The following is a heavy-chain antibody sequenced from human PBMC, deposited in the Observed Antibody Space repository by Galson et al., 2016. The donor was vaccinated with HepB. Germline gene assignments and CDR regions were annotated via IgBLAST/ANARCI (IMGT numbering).Heavy chain of an antibody. J-gene: IGHJ4*02. CDR3: ASPFAPERGRYIL. D-gene: IGHD3-16*01. CDR2: MSSSGTSV. CDR1: GFTLSTYS. V-gene: IGHV3-48*02. Sequence: SLRLSCAASGFTLSTYSMNWFRQAPGKGLEWVSYMSSSGTSVYYTDSVKGRFTIPRDNAKNSLYLQMNSLRDEDTAVYYCASPFAPERGRYILWGQGTPVTVSS.